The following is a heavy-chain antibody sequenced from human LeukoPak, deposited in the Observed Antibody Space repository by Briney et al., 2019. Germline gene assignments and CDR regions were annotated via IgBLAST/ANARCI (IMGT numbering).Heavy chain of an antibody. CDR1: GFTFSDYY. CDR2: INHSGST. J-gene: IGHJ5*02. Sequence: LRLSCAASGFTFSDYYMSWIRQPPGKGLEWIGEINHSGSTNYNPSLKSRVTISVDTSKNQFSLKLSSVTAADTAVYYCARRGRMTTVVTPVRGWFDPWGQGTLVTVSS. V-gene: IGHV4-34*01. CDR3: ARRGRMTTVVTPVRGWFDP. D-gene: IGHD4-23*01.